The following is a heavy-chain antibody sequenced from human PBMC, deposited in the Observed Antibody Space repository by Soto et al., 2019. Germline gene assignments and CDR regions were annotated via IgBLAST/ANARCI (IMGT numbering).Heavy chain of an antibody. J-gene: IGHJ4*02. Sequence: GGSLRLSCAASGCTFSSYAMSWVRQAPGKGLKWVSAISGSGGSTYYADSVKGRFTISRDNSKNTLYLQMNSLRAEDTAVYYCAKALIKSLYYDFWSGYYTGMASFDYWGQGTLVTASS. V-gene: IGHV3-23*01. CDR3: AKALIKSLYYDFWSGYYTGMASFDY. D-gene: IGHD3-3*01. CDR1: GCTFSSYA. CDR2: ISGSGGST.